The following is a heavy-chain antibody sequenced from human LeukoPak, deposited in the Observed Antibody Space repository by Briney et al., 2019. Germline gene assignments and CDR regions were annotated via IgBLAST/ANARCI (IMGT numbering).Heavy chain of an antibody. CDR3: AKVEGYSSGWYGFRGAFDI. J-gene: IGHJ3*02. Sequence: GGSLRLSCAASGFTFSSYGMHWVRQAPGKGLEWVAFIRYDGSNKYYADSVKGRFTISRDNSKNTLYLQMNSLRAEDTAVYYCAKVEGYSSGWYGFRGAFDIWGQGTMVTVSS. CDR1: GFTFSSYG. D-gene: IGHD6-19*01. V-gene: IGHV3-30*02. CDR2: IRYDGSNK.